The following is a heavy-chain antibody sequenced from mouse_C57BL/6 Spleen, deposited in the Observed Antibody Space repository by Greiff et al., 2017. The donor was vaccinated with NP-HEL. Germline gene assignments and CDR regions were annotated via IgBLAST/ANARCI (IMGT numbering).Heavy chain of an antibody. J-gene: IGHJ4*01. CDR2: IDPETGGT. CDR3: TREADGNYAPYYYAMDY. V-gene: IGHV1-15*01. Sequence: VHLVESGAELVRPGASVTLSCKASGYTFTDYEMHWVKQTPVHGLEWIGAIDPETGGTAYNQKFKGKAILTAAKSSSTAYMELRSLTSEDSAVYYCTREADGNYAPYYYAMDYWGQGTSVTVSS. D-gene: IGHD2-1*01. CDR1: GYTFTDYE.